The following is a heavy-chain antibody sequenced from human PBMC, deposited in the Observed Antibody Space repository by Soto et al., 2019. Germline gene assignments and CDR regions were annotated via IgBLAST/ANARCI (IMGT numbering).Heavy chain of an antibody. J-gene: IGHJ4*02. D-gene: IGHD2-2*01. Sequence: GGSLRLSXVGSGFTFSSYAMSWVRQAPGKGLEWVSAITGSGGTTYYADSFKGRFTISRDNSKNTLNLQMNSLRAEDTAVYYCAKPNLYCSSTSCYDFWGQGTLVTVSS. CDR3: AKPNLYCSSTSCYDF. CDR2: ITGSGGTT. CDR1: GFTFSSYA. V-gene: IGHV3-23*01.